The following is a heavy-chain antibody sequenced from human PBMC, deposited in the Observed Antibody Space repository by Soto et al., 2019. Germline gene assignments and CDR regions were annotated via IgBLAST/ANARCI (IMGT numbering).Heavy chain of an antibody. J-gene: IGHJ4*02. Sequence: SETLSLTCSVSGGSFGSYYWSWIRQPPGKGLEWIGYIYYSGGTNNNPSLRSRVTISIDTSKNQFSLKLSSVTAADTAVYYCARGSPSLGYCSNGVCTYFDSWGQGTLVTVSS. CDR1: GGSFGSYY. V-gene: IGHV4-59*01. CDR3: ARGSPSLGYCSNGVCTYFDS. CDR2: IYYSGGT. D-gene: IGHD2-8*01.